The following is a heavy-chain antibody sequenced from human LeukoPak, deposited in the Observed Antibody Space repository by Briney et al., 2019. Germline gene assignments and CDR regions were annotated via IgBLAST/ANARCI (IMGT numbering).Heavy chain of an antibody. CDR3: ARAYSGYDY. Sequence: GGSLRLSCAASGFTFSNYAMSWVRQAPGRGLEWVPAISGSGSSTYYADSVKGRFTISRDNSKNTLYLQMNSLRAEDTAVYYCARAYSGYDYWGQGTLVTVSS. CDR1: GFTFSNYA. CDR2: ISGSGSST. D-gene: IGHD5-12*01. J-gene: IGHJ4*02. V-gene: IGHV3-23*01.